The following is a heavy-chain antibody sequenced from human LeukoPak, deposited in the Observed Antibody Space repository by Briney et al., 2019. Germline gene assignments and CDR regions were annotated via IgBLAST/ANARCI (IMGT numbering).Heavy chain of an antibody. Sequence: ASVKVSCKASGYSFADYYIHWVRQAPGQGLEWMGWIKPNSGGTMSAQKFQGRVTMNRDTSISTAYMELSSMRYDDTAVYYCATNILVRDIINWFDPWGQGTLVTVSS. D-gene: IGHD3-10*01. CDR3: ATNILVRDIINWFDP. V-gene: IGHV1-2*02. CDR2: IKPNSGGT. J-gene: IGHJ5*02. CDR1: GYSFADYY.